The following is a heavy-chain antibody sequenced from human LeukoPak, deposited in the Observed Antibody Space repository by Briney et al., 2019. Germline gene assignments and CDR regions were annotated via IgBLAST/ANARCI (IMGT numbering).Heavy chain of an antibody. V-gene: IGHV5-51*01. CDR2: IYPGDSDT. CDR1: GYTFTNYW. Sequence: GESLKISCKGSGYTFTNYWIGWVRQMPGKGLEWMGIIYPGDSDTRYSPSFQGQVTISADKSINMAYLQWSSLKASDTAMYYCARRGTFRGSYYYFDYWGQGTLVTVSS. CDR3: ARRGTFRGSYYYFDY. D-gene: IGHD3-10*01. J-gene: IGHJ4*02.